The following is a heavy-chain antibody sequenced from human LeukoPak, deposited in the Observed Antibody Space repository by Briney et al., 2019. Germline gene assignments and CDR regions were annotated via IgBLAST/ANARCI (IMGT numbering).Heavy chain of an antibody. CDR3: ATAYCGGDCYGALDAFDI. CDR2: ISSSGSTI. Sequence: GGSLRLSCAASGFTSSDYYMSWIRQAPGKGLEWVSYISSSGSTIYYADSVKGRSTISRDNAKNSLYLQMNSLRAEDTAVYYCATAYCGGDCYGALDAFDIWGQGTMVTVSS. CDR1: GFTSSDYY. J-gene: IGHJ3*02. D-gene: IGHD2-21*01. V-gene: IGHV3-11*01.